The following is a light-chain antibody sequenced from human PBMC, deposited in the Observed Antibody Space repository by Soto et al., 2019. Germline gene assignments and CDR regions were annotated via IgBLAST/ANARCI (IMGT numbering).Light chain of an antibody. Sequence: NFMLTQPHSVSESPGKTVTISCTSSSGSIASNYVQWYQQRPGSAPTTVIYEDNQRPSGVPDRFSGSIDSSSNSASLTISGLKTEDEADYYCQSYDSSNLPVVFGGGTKLTVL. CDR3: QSYDSSNLPVV. CDR1: SGSIASNY. CDR2: EDN. V-gene: IGLV6-57*04. J-gene: IGLJ2*01.